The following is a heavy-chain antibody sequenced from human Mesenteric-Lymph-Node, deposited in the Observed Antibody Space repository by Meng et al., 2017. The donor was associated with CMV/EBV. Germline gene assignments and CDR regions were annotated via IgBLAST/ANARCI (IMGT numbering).Heavy chain of an antibody. V-gene: IGHV4-34*01. CDR1: SFIGYY. J-gene: IGHJ2*01. CDR3: AREPLGYSGYDYRGGYFDL. Sequence: SFIGYYCSWIRQPPGKGLEWIGEINHSGSTNYNPSLKSRVTISVDTSKNQFSLKLSSVTAADTAVYYCAREPLGYSGYDYRGGYFDLWGRGTLVTVSS. D-gene: IGHD5-12*01. CDR2: INHSGST.